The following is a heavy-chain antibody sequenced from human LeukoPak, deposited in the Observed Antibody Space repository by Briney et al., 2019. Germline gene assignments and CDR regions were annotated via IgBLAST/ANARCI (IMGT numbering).Heavy chain of an antibody. D-gene: IGHD6-13*01. J-gene: IGHJ5*02. CDR2: IYYSGST. CDR3: ARHSYSSSWGKGFDP. CDR1: GGSISSYY. V-gene: IGHV4-59*08. Sequence: SETLSLTCTVSGGSISSYYRSWIRRPPGKGLEWIGYIYYSGSTNYNPSLKSRVTISVDTSKNQFSLKLSSVTAADTAVYYCARHSYSSSWGKGFDPWGQGTLVTVSS.